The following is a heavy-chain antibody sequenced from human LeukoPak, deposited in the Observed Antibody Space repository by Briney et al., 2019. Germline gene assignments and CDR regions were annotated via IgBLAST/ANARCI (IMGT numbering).Heavy chain of an antibody. CDR1: GGSISSYY. CDR2: IYTSGST. Sequence: SETLSLTCSVSGGSISSYYWSWIRQPAGKGLEWIGRIYTSGSTNYNPSLKSRVTISVDTSKNQFSLKLSSVTAADTAVYYCARVMATISGRDWFDPWGQGTLVTVSS. CDR3: ARVMATISGRDWFDP. D-gene: IGHD5-24*01. V-gene: IGHV4-4*07. J-gene: IGHJ5*02.